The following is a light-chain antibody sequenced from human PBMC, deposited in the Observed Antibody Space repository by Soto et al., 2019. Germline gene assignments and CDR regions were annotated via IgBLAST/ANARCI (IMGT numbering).Light chain of an antibody. J-gene: IGLJ1*01. V-gene: IGLV2-14*01. CDR3: ISYTGSSTSYV. CDR2: EAS. CDR1: ISDVGSYDH. Sequence: QGVRTQPASVSGSPGQSITISCSGTISDVGSYDHVAWYQQFPGKTPKLMIYEASNRPSGVSSRFSGSKSGNTASLTISGLQAEDEADYYCISYTGSSTSYVFGSGTKVTVL.